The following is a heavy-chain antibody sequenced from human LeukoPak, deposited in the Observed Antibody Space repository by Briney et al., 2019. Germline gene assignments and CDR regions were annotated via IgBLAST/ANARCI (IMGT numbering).Heavy chain of an antibody. CDR1: GFTFSSYE. D-gene: IGHD5-24*01. V-gene: IGHV3-48*03. CDR3: ARGAPHQRWKLMAHYYYMDV. J-gene: IGHJ6*03. Sequence: GGSLRLSCAASGFTFSSYEMNWVRQAPGKGLEWVSYISSSGSTIYYADSVKGRFTISRDNAKNSLYLQMNSLRAEDTAVYYCARGAPHQRWKLMAHYYYMDVWGKGTTVTISS. CDR2: ISSSGSTI.